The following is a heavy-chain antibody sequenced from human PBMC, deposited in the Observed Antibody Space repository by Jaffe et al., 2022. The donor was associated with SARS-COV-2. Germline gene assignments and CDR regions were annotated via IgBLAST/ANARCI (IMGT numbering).Heavy chain of an antibody. V-gene: IGHV4-34*01. CDR3: ARYLTTVRTTGLWGQTAIEYYFDY. Sequence: QVQLQQWGAGLLKPSETLSLTCAVYGGSFSGFYWSWIRQPPGKGLEWIGEINHSGSTNYNPSLKSRVTISVDTSKNQFSLKLSSVTAADTAVYYCARYLTTVRTTGLWGQTAIEYYFDYWGQGILVTVSS. CDR1: GGSFSGFY. D-gene: IGHD4-17*01. CDR2: INHSGST. J-gene: IGHJ4*02.